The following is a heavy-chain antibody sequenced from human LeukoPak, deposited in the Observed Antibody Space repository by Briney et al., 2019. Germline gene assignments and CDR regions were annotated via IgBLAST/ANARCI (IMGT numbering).Heavy chain of an antibody. V-gene: IGHV1-18*01. CDR3: ARGAQRPLDY. CDR2: ITGHNGNT. Sequence: GASVNVSCKASGYTFTTYGLTWVRQAPGQGLEWMGWITGHNGNTNYAQKFQGRVTMTTDTSTSTAYMELRSLRSDDTAVYYCARGAQRPLDYWGQGTLVTVSS. J-gene: IGHJ4*02. D-gene: IGHD5-24*01. CDR1: GYTFTTYG.